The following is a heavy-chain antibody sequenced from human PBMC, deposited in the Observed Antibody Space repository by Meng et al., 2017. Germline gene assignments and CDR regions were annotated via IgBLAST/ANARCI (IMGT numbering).Heavy chain of an antibody. J-gene: IGHJ1*01. Sequence: ASEVSCKASGYTFTSYAMNWVRQAPGQGLERMGWINTNTGNPTYAQGFTGRFVFSLNTSVSTAYLQISSLKAEDTAVYYCARPPRRYYDSSGYYKVAEYFQHWGQGTLVTVSS. CDR2: INTNTGNP. CDR3: ARPPRRYYDSSGYYKVAEYFQH. D-gene: IGHD3-22*01. V-gene: IGHV7-4-1*02. CDR1: GYTFTSYA.